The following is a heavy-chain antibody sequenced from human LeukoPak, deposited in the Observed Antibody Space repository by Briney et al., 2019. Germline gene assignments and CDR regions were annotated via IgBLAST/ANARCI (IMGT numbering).Heavy chain of an antibody. CDR1: TFTFNNHA. D-gene: IGHD3-9*01. Sequence: GGSQRISCAASTFTFNNHATRWVPHATEKGLECVSAISDNGGSTYYADSVKGRFTISRDNSKNTLYLQMNGLTAEDTAMYYCTKESYYDILPGYSHYWGQGTLVTVSS. CDR2: ISDNGGST. V-gene: IGHV3-23*01. J-gene: IGHJ4*02. CDR3: TKESYYDILPGYSHY.